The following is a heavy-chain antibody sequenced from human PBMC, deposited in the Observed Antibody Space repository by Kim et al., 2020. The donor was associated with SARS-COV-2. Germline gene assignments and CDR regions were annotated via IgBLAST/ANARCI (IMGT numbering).Heavy chain of an antibody. CDR2: INHSGST. D-gene: IGHD3-10*01. CDR1: GGSFSGYY. CDR3: ARSGGGSGSSYLHYYYYYGMDV. V-gene: IGHV4-34*01. Sequence: SETLSLTCAVYGGSFSGYYWSWIRQPPGKGLEWIGEINHSGSTNYNPSLKSRVTISVDTSKNQFSLKLSSVTAADTAVYYCARSGGGSGSSYLHYYYYYGMDVWGQGTTVTVSS. J-gene: IGHJ6*02.